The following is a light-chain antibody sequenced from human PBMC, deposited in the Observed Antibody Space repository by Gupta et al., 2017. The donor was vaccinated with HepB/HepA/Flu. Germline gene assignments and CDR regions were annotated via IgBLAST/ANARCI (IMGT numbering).Light chain of an antibody. CDR2: YDD. CDR3: AAWDDSLIGFV. J-gene: IGLJ2*01. V-gene: IGLV1-36*01. CDR1: SSNIGNNA. Sequence: QSVLTQPPSVPEAPRQRVTISCSGSSSNIGNNAVNWYQQLPGKSPKLLIYYDDLRPSGVSDRFSGSRSGTSASLAISGLQAEDEAEYYCAAWDDSLIGFVFGGGTKLTVL.